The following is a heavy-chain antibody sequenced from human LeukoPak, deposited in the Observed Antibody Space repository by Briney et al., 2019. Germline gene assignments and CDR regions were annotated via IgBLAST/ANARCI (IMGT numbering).Heavy chain of an antibody. CDR1: GYTFTGYY. Sequence: ASVKVSCKASGYTFTGYYMHWVRQAPGQGLEWMGWINPNSGGKNYAQKFQGRVTMTRDTSISTAYMELSRLRSDDTAVYYCARNPSTTRTKDYWGQGTLVTVSS. J-gene: IGHJ4*02. CDR3: ARNPSTTRTKDY. V-gene: IGHV1-2*02. D-gene: IGHD1-1*01. CDR2: INPNSGGK.